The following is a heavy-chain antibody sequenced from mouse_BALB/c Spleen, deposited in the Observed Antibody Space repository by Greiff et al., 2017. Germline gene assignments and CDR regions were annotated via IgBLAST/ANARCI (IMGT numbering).Heavy chain of an antibody. J-gene: IGHJ4*01. D-gene: IGHD2-12*01. CDR2: ISTYYGNT. V-gene: IGHV1-67*01. CDR1: GYTFTDYA. CDR3: AREGNDDAMDY. Sequence: QVQLKESGPELVRPGVSVKISCKGSGYTFTDYAMHWVKQSHAKSLEWIGVISTYYGNTNYNQKFKGKATMTVDKSSNTAYMELARSTSEDSAIYYCAREGNDDAMDYWGQGTSVTVSS.